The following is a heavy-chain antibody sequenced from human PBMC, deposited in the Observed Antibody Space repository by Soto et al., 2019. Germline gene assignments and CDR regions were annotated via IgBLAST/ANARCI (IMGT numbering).Heavy chain of an antibody. CDR3: AKDRGSNWYYSDIDV. Sequence: QVQLVESEGGVVQPGRSLRLSCAASGFTFSSYGMHWVRQAPGKGLEWVAGISHDGSNKYYADSVKGRLTIARDNSKNPVYLQMNSLSPEDTAVYYCAKDRGSNWYYSDIDVWGQGTTVTVSS. V-gene: IGHV3-30*18. CDR1: GFTFSSYG. D-gene: IGHD4-4*01. J-gene: IGHJ6*02. CDR2: ISHDGSNK.